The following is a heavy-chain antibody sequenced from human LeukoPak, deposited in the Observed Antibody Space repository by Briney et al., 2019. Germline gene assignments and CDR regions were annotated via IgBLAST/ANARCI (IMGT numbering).Heavy chain of an antibody. D-gene: IGHD6-13*01. Sequence: GGSLRLSCEVSGFTFSSYWMNWVRQAPGKGLELVANIKQDGSDKYYVDSVKGRFTISRDNAKNSLYLQMNSLRAEDTAVYYCAIIPRAAAGPSARSPFHYWGQGTLVTVSS. CDR3: AIIPRAAAGPSARSPFHY. J-gene: IGHJ4*02. CDR2: IKQDGSDK. CDR1: GFTFSSYW. V-gene: IGHV3-7*01.